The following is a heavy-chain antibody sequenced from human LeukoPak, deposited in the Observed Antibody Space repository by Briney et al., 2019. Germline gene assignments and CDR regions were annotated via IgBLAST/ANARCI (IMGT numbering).Heavy chain of an antibody. V-gene: IGHV4-4*09. CDR2: IYTSGST. CDR1: GGSISSYY. D-gene: IGHD3-16*01. CDR3: ARSGLSGEGQSDY. Sequence: SETLSLTCTVSGGSISSYYWSWIRQPPGKGLEWIGYIYTSGSTNYNPSLKSRVTISVDTSKNQFSLKLSSVTAADTAVYYCARSGLSGEGQSDYWGQGTLVTVSS. J-gene: IGHJ4*02.